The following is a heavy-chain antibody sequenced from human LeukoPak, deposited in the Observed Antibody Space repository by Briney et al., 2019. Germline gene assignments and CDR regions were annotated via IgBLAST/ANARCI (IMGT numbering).Heavy chain of an antibody. Sequence: SQTLSLTCTVSGGSISSGGYYWSWIRQHPGKGLEWIGYIYYSGSTYYNPSLKSRVTISVDTSKNQFSLKLSSVTAADTAVYYCARDPITTVTTNAFDIWGQGTMVTVSS. V-gene: IGHV4-31*03. J-gene: IGHJ3*02. CDR3: ARDPITTVTTNAFDI. D-gene: IGHD4-17*01. CDR2: IYYSGST. CDR1: GGSISSGGYY.